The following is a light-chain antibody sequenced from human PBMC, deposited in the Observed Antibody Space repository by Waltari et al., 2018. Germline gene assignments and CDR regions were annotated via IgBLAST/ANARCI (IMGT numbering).Light chain of an antibody. CDR2: ASS. CDR1: QSISRQ. Sequence: DIQMTQSQASLSASVGDRVTITCRASQSISRQLKWYQQRPGNAPKLLLYASSNLQSGVPSRFSGSGSSTEFTLTISSLQPQDFATDYCQQSYSTPPSTFGQGTKVEMK. CDR3: QQSYSTPPST. J-gene: IGKJ1*01. V-gene: IGKV1-39*01.